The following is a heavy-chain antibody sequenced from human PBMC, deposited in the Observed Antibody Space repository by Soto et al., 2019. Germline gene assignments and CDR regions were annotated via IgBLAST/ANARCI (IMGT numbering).Heavy chain of an antibody. D-gene: IGHD3-16*01. CDR2: ISGSGANT. V-gene: IGHV3-23*01. Sequence: GGSLRLSCAASGFTFSSYAMSWVRRAPGKGLEWVSTISGSGANTFYADSVKGRFTISRDNSKNTLYLQMNSLRAEDTAVYYCAKSRGTMITFGGVINYWGQGTLVTVSS. J-gene: IGHJ4*02. CDR1: GFTFSSYA. CDR3: AKSRGTMITFGGVINY.